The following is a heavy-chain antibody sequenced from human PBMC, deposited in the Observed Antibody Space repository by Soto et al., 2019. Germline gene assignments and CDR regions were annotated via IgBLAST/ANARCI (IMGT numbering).Heavy chain of an antibody. D-gene: IGHD2-15*01. Sequence: VASVKVSCKASGYTFTSYGISWVRQAPGQGLEWMGWISAYNGNTNYAQKLQGRVTMTTDTSTSTAYMELRSLRSDDTAVYYCARGYCSGGSCWGWFDPWGQGTLVTVSS. CDR3: ARGYCSGGSCWGWFDP. V-gene: IGHV1-18*04. CDR1: GYTFTSYG. CDR2: ISAYNGNT. J-gene: IGHJ5*02.